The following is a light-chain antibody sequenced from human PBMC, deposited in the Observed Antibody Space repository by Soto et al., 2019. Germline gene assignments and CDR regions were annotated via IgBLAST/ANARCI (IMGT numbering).Light chain of an antibody. V-gene: IGKV4-1*01. CDR2: CAS. J-gene: IGKJ1*01. Sequence: DIVLTQFPESLTVSPGERVTINCDSSQSVLYRANNRSHLAWFQQRPGQPPKLLFFCASFRESGVPARFSGIGSGTHFTLTISSMQAEDVAVYHCHQFFITPWTFGQGNRVEIK. CDR3: HQFFITPWT. CDR1: QSVLYRANNRSH.